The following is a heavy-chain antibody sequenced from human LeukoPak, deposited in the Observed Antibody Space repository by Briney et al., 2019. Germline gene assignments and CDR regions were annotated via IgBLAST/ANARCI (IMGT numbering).Heavy chain of an antibody. CDR3: AGWDYDFWSGYTN. Sequence: ASETLSLTCAVYGGSFSGYYWSWIRQPPGKGLEWIGEINHSGSTNYNPSLKSRVTISVDTSKNQFSLKLSSVTAADTAVYYCAGWDYDFWSGYTNWGQGTLVTVSS. CDR1: GGSFSGYY. V-gene: IGHV4-34*01. J-gene: IGHJ4*02. CDR2: INHSGST. D-gene: IGHD3-3*01.